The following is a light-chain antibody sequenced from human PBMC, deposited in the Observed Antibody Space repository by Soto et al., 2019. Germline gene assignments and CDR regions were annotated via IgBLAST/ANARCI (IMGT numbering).Light chain of an antibody. CDR2: EVN. CDR3: CSYAAIYTLV. Sequence: QSALTQPRSVSGSPGQSVTISCTGTNSDVGGYKYVSWYQQSPGKAPKFVIYEVNKRPSGVPDRFSGSKSGNTASLTISGLQAEDEGDYYCCSYAAIYTLVFGGGTKLTVL. V-gene: IGLV2-11*01. CDR1: NSDVGGYKY. J-gene: IGLJ2*01.